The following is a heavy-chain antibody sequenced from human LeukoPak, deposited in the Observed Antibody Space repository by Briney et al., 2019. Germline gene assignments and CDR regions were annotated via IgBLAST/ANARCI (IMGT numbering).Heavy chain of an antibody. J-gene: IGHJ5*02. CDR3: ARSHTEPTRRGGYYGSGSKPPYNWFDP. V-gene: IGHV4-4*02. D-gene: IGHD3-10*01. CDR2: IYHSGST. Sequence: SGTLSLTCAVSGGSISSSNWWNWVRQPSGKGLEWIGEIYHSGSTNYNPSLKSRVTISVDKSKNQFSLKLSSVTAADTAVYYCARSHTEPTRRGGYYGSGSKPPYNWFDPWGQGTLVTVSS. CDR1: GGSISSSNW.